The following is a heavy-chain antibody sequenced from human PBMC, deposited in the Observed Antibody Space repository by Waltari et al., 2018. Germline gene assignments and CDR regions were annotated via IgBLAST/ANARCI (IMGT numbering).Heavy chain of an antibody. CDR2: IYHSGCT. CDR1: GYSIRSGYY. D-gene: IGHD6-13*01. J-gene: IGHJ4*02. Sequence: QVQLQESGPGLVKPSETLSLTCAVSGYSIRSGYYWGWIRQPPGKGLEWIGSIYHSGCTYYIPALKSRVPISVDTSKNQFSLKLSSVTAADTAVYYCARLPFSSSWSDYWGQGTLVTVSS. V-gene: IGHV4-38-2*01. CDR3: ARLPFSSSWSDY.